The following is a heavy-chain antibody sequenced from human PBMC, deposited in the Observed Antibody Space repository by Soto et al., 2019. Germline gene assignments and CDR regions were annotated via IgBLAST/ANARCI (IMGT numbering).Heavy chain of an antibody. Sequence: QVQLQESGPGLVKPSETLSLTCTVSGGSISSYYWSWIRQPPGKGLEWIGYIYYSGSTNYNPSLKSRVTISVDTSKNQFSLKLSSVTAADTAVYYCAARWMYSSSWYFDYWGQGTLVTVSS. J-gene: IGHJ4*02. CDR2: IYYSGST. CDR1: GGSISSYY. V-gene: IGHV4-59*01. D-gene: IGHD6-13*01. CDR3: AARWMYSSSWYFDY.